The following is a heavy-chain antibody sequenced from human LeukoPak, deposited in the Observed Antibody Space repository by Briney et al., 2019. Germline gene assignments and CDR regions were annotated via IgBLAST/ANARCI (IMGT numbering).Heavy chain of an antibody. CDR2: INHSGST. D-gene: IGHD6-6*01. CDR3: ARVGRAVPDY. J-gene: IGHJ4*02. V-gene: IGHV4-34*01. CDR1: GGSSSGYY. Sequence: PSETLSLTCAVYGGSSSGYYWSWIRQPPGKGLEWIGEINHSGSTNYNPSLKSRVTISVDTSKNQFSLKLSSVTAAGTAVYYCARVGRAVPDYWGQGTLVTVSS.